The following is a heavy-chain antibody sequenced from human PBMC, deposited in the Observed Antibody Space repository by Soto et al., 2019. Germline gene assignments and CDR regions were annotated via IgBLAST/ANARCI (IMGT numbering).Heavy chain of an antibody. CDR2: ISSNGVGT. V-gene: IGHV3-64*01. CDR3: ARREQSDYYYMDV. D-gene: IGHD6-19*01. CDR1: GFTFSNYA. Sequence: EVQLVESGGGLVQPGGSLRLSCEASGFTFSNYAMDWVRQAPGKVLEYVSGISSNGVGTYYANSVKDRFTISRDNSKNTLYLQMGSLRAEDMAVYYCARREQSDYYYMDVWGKGTSVTVSS. J-gene: IGHJ6*03.